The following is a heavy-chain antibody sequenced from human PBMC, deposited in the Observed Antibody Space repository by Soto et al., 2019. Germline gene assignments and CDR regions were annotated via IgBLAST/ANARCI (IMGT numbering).Heavy chain of an antibody. CDR3: AREGGSGNFRYYAMDV. CDR2: ITTDKGKT. Sequence: SAEVACKTSGYTVNIYGISWTRQAPGQGLEWMGWITTDKGKTTYAQKFQGRVTITADESTSTAYMELSSLRSEDTAVYYCAREGGSGNFRYYAMDVWGQGTTVTVSS. V-gene: IGHV1-18*01. CDR1: GYTVNIYG. J-gene: IGHJ6*02. D-gene: IGHD3-10*01.